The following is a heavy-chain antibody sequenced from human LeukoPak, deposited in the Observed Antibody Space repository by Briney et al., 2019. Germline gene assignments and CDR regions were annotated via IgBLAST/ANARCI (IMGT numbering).Heavy chain of an antibody. J-gene: IGHJ5*02. D-gene: IGHD5-12*01. Sequence: ASVKVSCKASAYTFTAYYIHWVRQAPGQGHEWMGWVNPNSGGTHSAQKFQGRVTMTRDKSITTAYMELSRLISDDTAVYYCARDVGVVATIFRSGENWFDHWGQGTLVTVSS. CDR1: AYTFTAYY. CDR2: VNPNSGGT. CDR3: ARDVGVVATIFRSGENWFDH. V-gene: IGHV1-2*02.